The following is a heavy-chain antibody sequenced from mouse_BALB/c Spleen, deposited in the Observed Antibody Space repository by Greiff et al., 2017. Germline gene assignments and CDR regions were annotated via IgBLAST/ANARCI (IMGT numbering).Heavy chain of an antibody. J-gene: IGHJ4*01. CDR3: SREGLQQVYAMDY. D-gene: IGHD2-4*01. CDR1: GFTFSSYA. Sequence: VKLVESGGGLVKPGGSMKLSCAASGFTFSSYAMSWVRKSPEKRQVWVAEISIGGSYTDYPDTVTGRFTISRDNAKNTLYLEMSSLRSEDTAMDYYSREGLQQVYAMDYWGQGTSVTVSS. V-gene: IGHV5-9-4*01. CDR2: ISIGGSYT.